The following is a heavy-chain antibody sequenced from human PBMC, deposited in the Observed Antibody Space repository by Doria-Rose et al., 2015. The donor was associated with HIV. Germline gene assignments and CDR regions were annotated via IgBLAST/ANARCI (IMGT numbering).Heavy chain of an antibody. CDR2: TYYTGTS. CDR3: ARMGSYRELDY. D-gene: IGHD3-3*01. V-gene: IGHV4-31*03. CDR1: GASVSSRGYY. J-gene: IGHJ4*02. Sequence: QLQESGPGLVKPSETLSLTCSVSGASVSSRGYYWNWIRQVPGKGLESLGYTYYTGTSDYSPSLKSRLNMAVDTSKNQFSLKLSFVTVADTVVYYCARMGSYRELDYWGQGALVIVSA.